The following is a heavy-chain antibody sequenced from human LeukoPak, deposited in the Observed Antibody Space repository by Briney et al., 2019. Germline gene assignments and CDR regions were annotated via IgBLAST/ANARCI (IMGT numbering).Heavy chain of an antibody. CDR2: IFPSGGEI. CDR1: GFTFSTFA. CDR3: AVLAAAVHDAFDI. Sequence: GGSLRLSCAASGFTFSTFAMIWVRQPPGKGLEWVSSIFPSGGEIHYADSVRGRFTISRDNSKSILSLQMNSLRAEDTAVYYCAVLAAAVHDAFDIWGQGTMVTVSS. J-gene: IGHJ3*02. D-gene: IGHD6-13*01. V-gene: IGHV3-23*01.